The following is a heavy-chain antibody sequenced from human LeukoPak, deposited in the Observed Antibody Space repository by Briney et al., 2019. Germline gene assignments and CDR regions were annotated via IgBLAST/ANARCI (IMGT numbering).Heavy chain of an antibody. Sequence: GSLRLSCAASGFTVKNAWMSWVRLAPGKGLEWIGEINHSGSTNYNPSLKSRVTISVDTSKNQFALKLTSVTAADTAVYYCARGRSIAARPSDYWGQGTLVTVSS. CDR2: INHSGST. J-gene: IGHJ4*02. CDR1: GFTVKNAW. D-gene: IGHD6-6*01. CDR3: ARGRSIAARPSDY. V-gene: IGHV4-4*02.